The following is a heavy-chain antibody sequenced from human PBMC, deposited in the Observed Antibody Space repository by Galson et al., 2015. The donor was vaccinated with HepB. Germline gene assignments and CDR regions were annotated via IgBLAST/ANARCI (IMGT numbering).Heavy chain of an antibody. J-gene: IGHJ4*02. V-gene: IGHV3-48*04. CDR3: ASYTSSYYPFTFDH. D-gene: IGHD3-22*01. CDR1: GFTFSKNS. CDR2: IDSSSNTI. Sequence: SLRLSCAASGFTFSKNSMNWVRQAPGKGLEWISYIDSSSNTIYYADSVKGRFTISRDNAKNSLYLQMNSLRADDTAVYYCASYTSSYYPFTFDHWGQGTLVTVSS.